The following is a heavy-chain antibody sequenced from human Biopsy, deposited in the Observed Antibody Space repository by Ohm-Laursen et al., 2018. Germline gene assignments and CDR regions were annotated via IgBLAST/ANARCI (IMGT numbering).Heavy chain of an antibody. CDR2: ISPYNDKT. CDR3: ARVFCTSTTCYGLLDN. D-gene: IGHD2-2*01. V-gene: IGHV1-18*01. CDR1: GYTFTSYD. J-gene: IGHJ4*02. Sequence: ASVKVSCNASGYTFTSYDISWVRQAPGQGLEWMGWISPYNDKTSYPPKLQDRVTMTADTSTNTAHMELRSLRSDDTAVYYCARVFCTSTTCYGLLDNWGQGTVVTVSP.